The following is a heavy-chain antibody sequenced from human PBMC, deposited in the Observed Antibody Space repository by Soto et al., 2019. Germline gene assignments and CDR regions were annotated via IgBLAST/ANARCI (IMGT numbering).Heavy chain of an antibody. V-gene: IGHV3-23*01. D-gene: IGHD6-6*01. Sequence: GGSLRLSCAASGFTFSSYAMSWVRQAPGKGLEWVSAISGSGGSTYYADSVKGRFTISRDNSKNTLYLQMNSLRAEDTAVYYCAKGIAARPVVLVFDYWGQGTLVTVSS. CDR3: AKGIAARPVVLVFDY. CDR2: ISGSGGST. CDR1: GFTFSSYA. J-gene: IGHJ4*02.